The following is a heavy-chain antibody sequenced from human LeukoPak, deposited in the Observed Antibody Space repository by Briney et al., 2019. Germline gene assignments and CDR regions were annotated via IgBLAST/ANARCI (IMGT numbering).Heavy chain of an antibody. V-gene: IGHV3-48*04. Sequence: PGGSLRLSCAASGFTFSSYSMNWVRQAPGKGLEWVSYISSSSSTIYYADSVKGRFTISRDNAKNSLYLQMNSLRAEDTAVYYCARDTGWSGPGYWGQGTLVTVSS. CDR2: ISSSSSTI. J-gene: IGHJ4*02. D-gene: IGHD2-15*01. CDR1: GFTFSSYS. CDR3: ARDTGWSGPGY.